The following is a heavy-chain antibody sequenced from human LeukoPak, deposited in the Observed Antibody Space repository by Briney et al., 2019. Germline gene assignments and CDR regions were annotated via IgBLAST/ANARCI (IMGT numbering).Heavy chain of an antibody. CDR2: ISGSGGGT. CDR3: VQEGPRGLAFDI. Sequence: GGSLRLPCEASGVTFSSYVMSWVRQAPGKGPEWVSGISGSGGGTYYADSVKGRFAISRDNSRNTLYLQMNSLRAEDTAVYYCVQEGPRGLAFDIWGQGTKVTVSS. CDR1: GVTFSSYV. J-gene: IGHJ3*02. V-gene: IGHV3-23*01.